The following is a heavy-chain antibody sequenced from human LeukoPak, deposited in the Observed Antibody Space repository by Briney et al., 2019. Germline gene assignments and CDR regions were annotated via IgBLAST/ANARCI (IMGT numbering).Heavy chain of an antibody. CDR3: AKIRASVAGRSFDY. D-gene: IGHD6-19*01. CDR1: GYSFSTYA. V-gene: IGHV3-23*01. Sequence: GSLRLSCAASGYSFSTYAMSWVRQAPGKGLEWVSVISGSGGDTYSADSVKGRFTISRDNSKNTLYLQMDSLRAEDTAVYYCAKIRASVAGRSFDYWGQGTLVTVSS. CDR2: ISGSGGDT. J-gene: IGHJ4*02.